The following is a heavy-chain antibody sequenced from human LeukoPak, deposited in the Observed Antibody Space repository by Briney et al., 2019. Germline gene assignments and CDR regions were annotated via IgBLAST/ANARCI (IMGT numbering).Heavy chain of an antibody. CDR2: IYYSGST. CDR3: ARHSSSWYYYYYGMDV. V-gene: IGHV4-59*08. Sequence: PSETLSLTCTVSGGSISSYYWSWIRQPPGKGLGWIGYIYYSGSTNYNPSLKSRVTISVDTSKNQFSLKLSSVTAADTAVYYCARHSSSWYYYYYGMDVWGQGTTVTVSS. J-gene: IGHJ6*02. D-gene: IGHD6-13*01. CDR1: GGSISSYY.